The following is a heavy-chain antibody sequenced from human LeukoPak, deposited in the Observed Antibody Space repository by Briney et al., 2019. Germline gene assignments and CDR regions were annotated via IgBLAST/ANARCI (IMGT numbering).Heavy chain of an antibody. J-gene: IGHJ4*02. V-gene: IGHV4-59*01. CDR1: DGSINNYF. CDR3: ARYGDFKGGY. D-gene: IGHD4-17*01. Sequence: KASETLSLTCTVSDGSINNYFWSWIRQPPGMGLEWIGYVYNSGSTNYNPSLKSRVSISIDASKNQLSLKLSSVTAADTAVYYCARYGDFKGGYWGQGTLVTVSS. CDR2: VYNSGST.